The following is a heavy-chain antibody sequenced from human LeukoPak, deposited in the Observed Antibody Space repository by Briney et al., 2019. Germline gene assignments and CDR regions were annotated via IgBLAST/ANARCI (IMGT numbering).Heavy chain of an antibody. D-gene: IGHD6-19*01. V-gene: IGHV4-59*01. CDR1: GNSIRNNQ. CDR2: IDYSGTT. Sequence: SETLSLTCTVSGNSIRNNQWNWIRQAPGEGPEWIGYIDYSGTTKYNPSLRSRVTISLDTSRNQFSLKLTSLTAADTALYYCARRIAMTAWGSENWLDPWGPGTLVTVSS. CDR3: ARRIAMTAWGSENWLDP. J-gene: IGHJ5*02.